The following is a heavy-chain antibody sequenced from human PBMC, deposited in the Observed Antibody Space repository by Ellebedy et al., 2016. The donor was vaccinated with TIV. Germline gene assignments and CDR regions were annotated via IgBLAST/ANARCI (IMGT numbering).Heavy chain of an antibody. CDR3: ARLAYSSSSRDYYYGMDV. CDR2: IYHRGNT. CDR1: GGSVSSSTSY. D-gene: IGHD6-6*01. V-gene: IGHV4-39*01. J-gene: IGHJ6*02. Sequence: SETLSLTXTVSGGSVSSSTSYWGWIRQPPGKGLEWIGSIYHRGNTYYNPSLRSRATISVDTSKNQFSLKLSSVTAADTAVYYCARLAYSSSSRDYYYGMDVWGQGTTVTVSS.